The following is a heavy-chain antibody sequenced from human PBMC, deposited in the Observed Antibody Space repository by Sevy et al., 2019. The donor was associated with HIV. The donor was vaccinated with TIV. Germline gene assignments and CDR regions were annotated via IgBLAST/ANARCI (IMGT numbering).Heavy chain of an antibody. Sequence: GGSLRLSCAASGFTFSSYSMNWVRQAPGKGLEWVSCISSSSSYIYYADSVKGRFTISRDNAKNSLYLQMNSLRAEDTAVYYCARLRARGYSYGSLDYWGQGTLVTVSS. CDR2: ISSSSSYI. D-gene: IGHD5-18*01. V-gene: IGHV3-21*01. CDR3: ARLRARGYSYGSLDY. CDR1: GFTFSSYS. J-gene: IGHJ4*02.